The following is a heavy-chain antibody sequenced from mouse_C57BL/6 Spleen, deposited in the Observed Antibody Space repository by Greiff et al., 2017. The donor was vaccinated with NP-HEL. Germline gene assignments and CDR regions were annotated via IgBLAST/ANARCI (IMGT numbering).Heavy chain of an antibody. CDR2: IDPENGDT. D-gene: IGHD1-1*01. Sequence: EVQLQESGAELVRPGASVKLSCTASGFNIKDDYMHWVKQRPEQGLEWIGWIDPENGDTEYASKFQGKATITADTSSNTAYLQLSSLTSEDTAVYYCTTLATVNYAMDYWGQGTSVTVSS. CDR1: GFNIKDDY. J-gene: IGHJ4*01. V-gene: IGHV14-4*01. CDR3: TTLATVNYAMDY.